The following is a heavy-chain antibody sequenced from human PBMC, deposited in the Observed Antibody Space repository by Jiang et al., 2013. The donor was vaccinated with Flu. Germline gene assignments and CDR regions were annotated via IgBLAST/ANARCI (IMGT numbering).Heavy chain of an antibody. Sequence: VQLVESGGGVVQPGRSLRLSCAASGFTFSSYSMHWVRQAPGKGLEWVAFISFDGSNKYYADSVKGRFTISRDNSKNTLYLQMNSLRAEDTAVYYCARSGCSSTSCYDIDEGGDGMDVWGQGTTVTVSS. CDR3: ARSGCSSTSCYDIDEGGDGMDV. CDR1: GFTFSSYS. CDR2: ISFDGSNK. D-gene: IGHD2-2*01. V-gene: IGHV3-30*04. J-gene: IGHJ6*02.